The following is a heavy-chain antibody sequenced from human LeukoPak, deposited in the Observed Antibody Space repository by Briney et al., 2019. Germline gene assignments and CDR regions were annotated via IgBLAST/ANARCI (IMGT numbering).Heavy chain of an antibody. CDR1: GFTFSSYW. CDR3: ARGPQLLWFGELRDYGMDV. J-gene: IGHJ6*02. V-gene: IGHV3-7*01. D-gene: IGHD3-10*01. CDR2: IKQDGSEK. Sequence: GGSLRPSCAASGFTFSSYWMSWVRQAPGKGLEWVANIKQDGSEKYYVDSVKGRFTISRDNAKNSLYLQMNSLRAEDTAVYYCARGPQLLWFGELRDYGMDVWGQGTTVTVSS.